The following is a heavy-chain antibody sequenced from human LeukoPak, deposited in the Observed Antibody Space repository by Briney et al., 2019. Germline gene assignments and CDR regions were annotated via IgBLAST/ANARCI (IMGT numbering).Heavy chain of an antibody. D-gene: IGHD1-26*01. J-gene: IGHJ6*02. CDR2: ISGVASDI. Sequence: PGESLRLSCTASGFTFTDYYMTWNRQAPGKGLEWVSYISGVASDIFYADSVKGRFTISRDNAKNSVYLQMDSLRAEDTAVYYCARGGAHGMDVWGQGTTVTVSS. CDR3: ARGGAHGMDV. V-gene: IGHV3-11*01. CDR1: GFTFTDYY.